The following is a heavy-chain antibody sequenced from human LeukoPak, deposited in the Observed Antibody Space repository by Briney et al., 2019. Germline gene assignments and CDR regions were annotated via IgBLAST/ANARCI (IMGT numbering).Heavy chain of an antibody. CDR3: AREAYYDSSGYDY. D-gene: IGHD3-22*01. V-gene: IGHV3-7*01. Sequence: GGSLRLSCAASGFTFSSYWMSWVRQAPGKGLEWVANIKQDGSEKYYVDSVKGRFTISRDNAKNSPYLQMNSLRAEDTAVYYCAREAYYDSSGYDYWGQGTLVTVSS. CDR2: IKQDGSEK. CDR1: GFTFSSYW. J-gene: IGHJ4*02.